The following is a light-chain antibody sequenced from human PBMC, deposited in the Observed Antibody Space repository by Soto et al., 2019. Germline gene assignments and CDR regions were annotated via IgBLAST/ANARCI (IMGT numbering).Light chain of an antibody. CDR2: GAS. CDR3: QQNFDFPHT. Sequence: DIQLTQSPSSLSASVGERVTITCRSSESINKYLNWYQQRPGKAPKLLIYGASLLQHGVPSRFSGGGSWTDFTLTINSLQPEDFATYYCQQNFDFPHTFGGGSKVDVK. J-gene: IGKJ4*01. CDR1: ESINKY. V-gene: IGKV1-39*01.